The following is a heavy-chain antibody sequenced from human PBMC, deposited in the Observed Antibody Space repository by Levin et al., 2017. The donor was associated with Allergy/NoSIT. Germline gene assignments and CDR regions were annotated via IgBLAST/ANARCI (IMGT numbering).Heavy chain of an antibody. Sequence: GESLKISCTASGFTFSTYSIHWVRQAPGKGLEWVALISYDGDYKYYADSVKGRFTISRDNSKNTLFLQMNSLRDEDTAVYYCARGFVSGSYSFQFDYWGQGTLVTVSS. CDR1: GFTFSTYS. D-gene: IGHD1-26*01. V-gene: IGHV3-30-3*01. CDR3: ARGFVSGSYSFQFDY. J-gene: IGHJ4*02. CDR2: ISYDGDYK.